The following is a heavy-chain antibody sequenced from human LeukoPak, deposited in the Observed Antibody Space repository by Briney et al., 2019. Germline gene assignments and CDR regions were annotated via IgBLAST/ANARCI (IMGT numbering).Heavy chain of an antibody. V-gene: IGHV3-66*03. CDR3: AKAYTSSLSRGYFDY. J-gene: IGHJ4*02. D-gene: IGHD6-13*01. CDR1: GFTVSTNF. CDR2: IYSSGAT. Sequence: GGSLRLSCAASGFTVSTNFLNWVRQAPGKGLEWVSVIYSSGATYYADSVKGRFTISRDKSKNTLYLQMSSLRAEDTAVYYCAKAYTSSLSRGYFDYWGQGTLVTVSS.